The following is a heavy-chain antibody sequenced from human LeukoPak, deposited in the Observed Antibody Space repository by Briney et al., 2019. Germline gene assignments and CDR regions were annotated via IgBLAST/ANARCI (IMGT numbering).Heavy chain of an antibody. CDR2: ISYDGSNK. V-gene: IGHV3-30*18. Sequence: AGGSLRLSCAASGFTFSSYGMHWVRQAPGKGLEWVAVISYDGSNKYYADSVKGRFTISRDNSKNTLYLQMNSLRAEDTAVYYCAKGYSSGPGWFDPWGQGTLVTVSS. CDR1: GFTFSSYG. D-gene: IGHD6-19*01. J-gene: IGHJ5*02. CDR3: AKGYSSGPGWFDP.